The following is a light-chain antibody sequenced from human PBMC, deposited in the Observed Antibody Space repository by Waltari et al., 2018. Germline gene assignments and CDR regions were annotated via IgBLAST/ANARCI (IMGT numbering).Light chain of an antibody. Sequence: QSALTQPPSASGSPGQSVTISCIGTSSDVGGYNYVSWYQQHPGKAPKLMIFEVRNRPSGVPDRFSGSKSDNTASLTVSGLQAEDEADYYCSSYAGINNYVVFGGGTKLTVL. J-gene: IGLJ2*01. CDR1: SSDVGGYNY. CDR2: EVR. CDR3: SSYAGINNYVV. V-gene: IGLV2-8*01.